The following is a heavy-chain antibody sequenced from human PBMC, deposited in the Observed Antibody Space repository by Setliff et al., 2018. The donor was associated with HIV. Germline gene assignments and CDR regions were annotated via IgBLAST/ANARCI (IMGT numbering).Heavy chain of an antibody. CDR1: GGSISSYY. J-gene: IGHJ5*02. Sequence: SETLSLTCTVSGGSISSYYWSWIRQPPGKGLEWIGYIFYSGSTNYNPSLTSRVTISVDASKNQFSLRLSSVTAADTAVYYCARGFLRSRRRWFDPWGQGTLVTVSS. CDR2: IFYSGST. V-gene: IGHV4-59*01. CDR3: ARGFLRSRRRWFDP. D-gene: IGHD4-17*01.